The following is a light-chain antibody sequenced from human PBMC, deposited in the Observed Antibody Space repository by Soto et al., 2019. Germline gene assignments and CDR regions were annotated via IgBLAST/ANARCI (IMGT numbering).Light chain of an antibody. CDR1: QSIASG. Sequence: EIVMTQSPATLSVPPGELATLTFSASQSIASGLAWYQQKPGQAPRLLIYGASTRATGIPARFSGSGSGTEFTLTIRSLQSEDFAVYYCQQYNNWPPYTFGQGTKVDIK. CDR2: GAS. CDR3: QQYNNWPPYT. J-gene: IGKJ2*01. V-gene: IGKV3-15*01.